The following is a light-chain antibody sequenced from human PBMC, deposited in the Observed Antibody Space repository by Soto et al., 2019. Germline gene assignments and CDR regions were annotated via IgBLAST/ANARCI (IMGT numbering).Light chain of an antibody. CDR1: SSDVGGYDY. J-gene: IGLJ1*01. Sequence: QSVLTQPASVSGSPGQSITISCTGSSSDVGGYDYVSWYQQYPGKAPKLMIYDVSNRPSGVSNRFSGSKSGNTASLTISGLQADDEADYYCSSFTSSTTRVFGTGTKVTLL. CDR3: SSFTSSTTRV. V-gene: IGLV2-14*01. CDR2: DVS.